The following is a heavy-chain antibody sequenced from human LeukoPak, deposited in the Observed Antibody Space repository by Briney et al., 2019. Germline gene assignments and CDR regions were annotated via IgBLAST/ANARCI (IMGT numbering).Heavy chain of an antibody. D-gene: IGHD6-13*01. CDR1: GFTVSSNY. Sequence: PGGSLRLSCATSGFTVSSNYMSWVRQAPGKGLEWVSVIYSGGSTYYADSVKGRFTISRDNSKNTLYLQMNSLRAEDTAVYYCARDREGAAAERALYYFDYWGQGTLVTVSS. CDR2: IYSGGST. V-gene: IGHV3-53*01. CDR3: ARDREGAAAERALYYFDY. J-gene: IGHJ4*02.